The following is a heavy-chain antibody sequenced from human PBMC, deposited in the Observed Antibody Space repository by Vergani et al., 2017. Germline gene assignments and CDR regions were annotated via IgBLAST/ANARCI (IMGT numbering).Heavy chain of an antibody. V-gene: IGHV3-11*04. D-gene: IGHD5/OR15-5a*01. Sequence: LEESGGGSVKPGGSLRLSCAASGFKFSDHYMSWIRQAPGKGLEWVSHISPGASTVSYTDSVTGRCTVSRDNDNNSLTLDMTTLRVEDTAVYCCARTPSMSTPRDYYAMDVWGQGTTVTVSS. CDR1: GFKFSDHY. CDR2: ISPGASTV. J-gene: IGHJ6*02. CDR3: ARTPSMSTPRDYYAMDV.